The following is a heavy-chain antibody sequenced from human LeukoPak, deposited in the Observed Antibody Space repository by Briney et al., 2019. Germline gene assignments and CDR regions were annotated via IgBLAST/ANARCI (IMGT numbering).Heavy chain of an antibody. V-gene: IGHV3-23*01. CDR1: GFTFSSYA. D-gene: IGHD2-2*02. CDR3: AKRYCSSTSCYKAVVSWFDP. J-gene: IGHJ5*02. CDR2: ISGSGGST. Sequence: GGSLRLSCAASGFTFSSYAMSWVRQAPGKGLEWVSAISGSGGSTYYADSVKGRFTISRDNSKNTLYLQMNSLRAEDTAVYYCAKRYCSSTSCYKAVVSWFDPWGQGTLVTVSS.